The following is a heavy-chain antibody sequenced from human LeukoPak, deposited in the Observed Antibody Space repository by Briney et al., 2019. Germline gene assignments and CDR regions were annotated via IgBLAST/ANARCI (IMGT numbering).Heavy chain of an antibody. CDR1: GYFFITYG. Sequence: GASVKDSCKASGYFFITYGISGVRQALRQRLQSMGWIIAYDGNTNNAQKFQGKDTTTPDTSTNTASMRQWSLREADTALHYCARDRYYALGTYSTRGDHWGQGTLVTVSS. V-gene: IGHV1-18*01. J-gene: IGHJ4*02. D-gene: IGHD3-10*01. CDR3: ARDRYYALGTYSTRGDH. CDR2: IIAYDGNT.